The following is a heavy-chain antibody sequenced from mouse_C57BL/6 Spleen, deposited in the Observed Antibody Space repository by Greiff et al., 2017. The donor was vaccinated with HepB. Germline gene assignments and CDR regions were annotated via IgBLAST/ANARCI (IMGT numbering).Heavy chain of an antibody. D-gene: IGHD1-1*01. CDR2: IYPYNDGT. V-gene: IGHV1-14*01. CDR1: GYTFTSYV. Sequence: VHVKQSGPELVKPGASVKMSCKASGYTFTSYVMHWVKQKPGQGLEWIGYIYPYNDGTKYNEKFKGKATLTSDKSSSTAYMELSSLTSEDSAVYYCAGTTVVAPFDYWGQGTTLTVSS. CDR3: AGTTVVAPFDY. J-gene: IGHJ2*01.